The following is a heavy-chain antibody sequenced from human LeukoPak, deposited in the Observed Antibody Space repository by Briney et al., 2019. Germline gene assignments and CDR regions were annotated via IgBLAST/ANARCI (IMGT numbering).Heavy chain of an antibody. J-gene: IGHJ5*02. Sequence: GGSLRLSCAASGFTFSSYGMHWVRQAPGKGLEWVAVIWYGGGNKYYADSVKGRFTISRDNAKNSLYLQMNSLRAEDTAVYYCARGLYSGYDRPLWFDPWGQGTLVTVSS. D-gene: IGHD5-12*01. V-gene: IGHV3-33*08. CDR2: IWYGGGNK. CDR3: ARGLYSGYDRPLWFDP. CDR1: GFTFSSYG.